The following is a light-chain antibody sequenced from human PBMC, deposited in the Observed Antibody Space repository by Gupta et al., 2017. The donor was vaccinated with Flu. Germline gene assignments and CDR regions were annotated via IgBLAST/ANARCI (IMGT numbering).Light chain of an antibody. V-gene: IGKV1-39*01. CDR3: QQSYSTPQS. CDR1: QRISSY. Sequence: GDRVTITCRESQRISSYLNWYQQKPGRAPKLLIYAASSLQSWVPSRFSGSRPGTDFTLTISSLQPEDFATYYCQQSYSTPQSFGQGTKVEIK. J-gene: IGKJ1*01. CDR2: AAS.